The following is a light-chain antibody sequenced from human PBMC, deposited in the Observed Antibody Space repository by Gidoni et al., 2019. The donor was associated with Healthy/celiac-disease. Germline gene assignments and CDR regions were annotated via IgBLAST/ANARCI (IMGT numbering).Light chain of an antibody. Sequence: QSVLTQPPSVSGAPGQRVTISCTGSSSNRGAGYDVHWYQQLPGTAPKLLIYGNSNRPSGVPDRFSGSKSGTSASLAITGLQAEDEADYYCQYYDSSLRVFGGGTKLTVL. CDR3: QYYDSSLRV. CDR1: SSNRGAGYD. CDR2: GNS. J-gene: IGLJ2*01. V-gene: IGLV1-40*01.